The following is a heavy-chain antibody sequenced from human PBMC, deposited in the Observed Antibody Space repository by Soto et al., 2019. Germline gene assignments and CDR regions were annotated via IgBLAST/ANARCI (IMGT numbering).Heavy chain of an antibody. CDR1: GFTFSSYW. V-gene: IGHV3-74*01. CDR2: INSDVSST. J-gene: IGHJ6*03. Sequence: GGSLRLSCAASGFTFSSYWMHWVRQAPGKGLVWVSRINSDVSSTSYADSVKGRFTISRDNAKNTLYLQMNSLRAEDTAVYYCARTTYYYYYYMDVWGKGTTVTVSS. D-gene: IGHD4-17*01. CDR3: ARTTYYYYYYMDV.